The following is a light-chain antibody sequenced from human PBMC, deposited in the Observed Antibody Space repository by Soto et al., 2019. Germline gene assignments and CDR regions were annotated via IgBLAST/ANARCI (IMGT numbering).Light chain of an antibody. CDR2: DAS. CDR1: QDISNY. J-gene: IGKJ1*01. CDR3: QQYNSYSEA. Sequence: DIQMTQSPSSLSASVGDRVTITCQASQDISNYLNWYQQKPGKAPKLLIYDASSLESGVPSRFSGSGSGTEFTLTISSLQPDDFATYYCQQYNSYSEAFGQGNKGDIK. V-gene: IGKV1-5*01.